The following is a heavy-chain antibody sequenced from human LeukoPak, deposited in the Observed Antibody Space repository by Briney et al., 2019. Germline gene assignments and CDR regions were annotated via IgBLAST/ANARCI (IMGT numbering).Heavy chain of an antibody. D-gene: IGHD2-15*01. J-gene: IGHJ3*02. V-gene: IGHV4-38-2*02. CDR3: ARVCSFDAFDI. CDR1: GYSISSGYY. CDR2: IYHSGST. Sequence: PSETLSLTCTVSGYSISSGYYWGWIRQPPGKGLEWIGSIYHSGSTYYNPSLKSRVTISVDTSKNQFSLKLSSVTAADTAVYYCARVCSFDAFDIWGQGTMVTVSS.